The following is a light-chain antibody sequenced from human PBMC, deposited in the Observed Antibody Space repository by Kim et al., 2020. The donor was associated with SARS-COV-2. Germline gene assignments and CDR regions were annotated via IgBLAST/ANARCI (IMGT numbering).Light chain of an antibody. CDR1: QSISSY. Sequence: SVRDRVTITCRASQSISSYLNWYQQKPGKAPKLLIYAASSLQSGVSSRFSGSGSGTDFTLTISSLQPEDFASYYCQQSYSTPPRTFGQGTKVDIK. CDR3: QQSYSTPPRT. CDR2: AAS. V-gene: IGKV1-39*01. J-gene: IGKJ1*01.